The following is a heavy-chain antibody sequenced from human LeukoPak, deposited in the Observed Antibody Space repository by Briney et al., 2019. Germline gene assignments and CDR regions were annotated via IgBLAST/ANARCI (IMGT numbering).Heavy chain of an antibody. CDR2: INHSGST. D-gene: IGHD4-11*01. V-gene: IGHV4-34*01. Sequence: PSETLSLTCAVYGGSFSGYYWSWIRQPPGKGLEWIGEINHSGSTNYNPSLKSRVTISVDTSKNQFSLKLSSVTAADTAVYYCASLPPLHYSIYYFDYWGQGTLVTVSS. CDR1: GGSFSGYY. J-gene: IGHJ4*02. CDR3: ASLPPLHYSIYYFDY.